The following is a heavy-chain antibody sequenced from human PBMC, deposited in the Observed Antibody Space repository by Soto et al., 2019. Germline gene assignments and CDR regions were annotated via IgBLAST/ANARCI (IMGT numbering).Heavy chain of an antibody. CDR3: ARTLIQDYYDSSGYYYWVHY. V-gene: IGHV4-31*03. D-gene: IGHD3-22*01. J-gene: IGHJ4*02. CDR1: GGSISSGGYY. Sequence: SETLSLTCTVSGGSISSGGYYWSWIRQHPGKGLEWIGYVYYSGSTYYNPSLKSRVTISVDTSKNQFSLKLSSVTAADTAVYYCARTLIQDYYDSSGYYYWVHYWGQGTLVTAPQ. CDR2: VYYSGST.